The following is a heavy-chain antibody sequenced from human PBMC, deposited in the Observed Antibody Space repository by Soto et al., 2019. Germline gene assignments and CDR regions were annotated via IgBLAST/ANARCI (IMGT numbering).Heavy chain of an antibody. CDR3: ARELNYDFWSGSDGMDV. Sequence: SVKVSCKASGGTFSSYAISWVRQAPGQGLEWMGGIIPIFGTANYAQKFQGRVTSTADESTSTAYMELSSLRSEDTAVYYCARELNYDFWSGSDGMDVWGQGTTVTVSS. V-gene: IGHV1-69*13. CDR1: GGTFSSYA. J-gene: IGHJ6*02. D-gene: IGHD3-3*01. CDR2: IIPIFGTA.